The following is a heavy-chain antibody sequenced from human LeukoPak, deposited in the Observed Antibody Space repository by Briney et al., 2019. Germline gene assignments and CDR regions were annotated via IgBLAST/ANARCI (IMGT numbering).Heavy chain of an antibody. V-gene: IGHV3-23*01. D-gene: IGHD3-3*01. Sequence: QAGGSLRLSCAASGFTFSSYAMSWVRQAPGKRLEWVSAISGSGGSTYYADSVKGRFTISRDNSKNTLYLRMNSLRAEDTAVYYCAKAPPYYDFWSGSLTHFDYWGQGTLVTVSS. CDR3: AKAPPYYDFWSGSLTHFDY. CDR2: ISGSGGST. J-gene: IGHJ4*02. CDR1: GFTFSSYA.